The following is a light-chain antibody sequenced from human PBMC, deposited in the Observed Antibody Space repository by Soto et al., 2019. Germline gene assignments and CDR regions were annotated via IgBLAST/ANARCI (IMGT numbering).Light chain of an antibody. CDR1: QSVSSN. CDR2: GAS. J-gene: IGKJ4*01. Sequence: EIVMTQSPATLSVSPGERATLSCRASQSVSSNLAWYQQKPGQAPRILIYGASTRATGIPARFSGSGSGTEFTLTISSLQSEDFAIFYCQQYHNWPPVTFGGGTKVEIK. V-gene: IGKV3-15*01. CDR3: QQYHNWPPVT.